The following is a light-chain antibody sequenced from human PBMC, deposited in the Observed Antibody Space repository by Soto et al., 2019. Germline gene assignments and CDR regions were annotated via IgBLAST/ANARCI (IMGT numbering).Light chain of an antibody. Sequence: QSVLTQPASVSGSPGQSIAISCTGTSSDVGGYNSVSWYQQHPGKAPKLMIYHVSNRPSGVADRFSGSKSGNTASLTISGLQAEDEADYYGSSYTSSNTYVVGTGTKLTVL. V-gene: IGLV2-14*03. CDR3: SSYTSSNTYV. CDR1: SSDVGGYNS. CDR2: HVS. J-gene: IGLJ1*01.